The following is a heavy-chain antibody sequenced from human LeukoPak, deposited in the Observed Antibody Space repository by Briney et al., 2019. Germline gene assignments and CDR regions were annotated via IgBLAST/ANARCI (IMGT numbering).Heavy chain of an antibody. V-gene: IGHV3-23*01. J-gene: IGHJ6*03. CDR3: ARAGVRYSSGWYLSFYYYYYMDV. Sequence: SGGSLRLSCAASGFTFSSYAMSWVRQAPGKGLEWVSSISGSGGSTYYADSVKGRFTISRDNSKNTLYLQMNSLRAEDTAVYYCARAGVRYSSGWYLSFYYYYYMDVWGKGTTVTVSS. CDR2: ISGSGGST. CDR1: GFTFSSYA. D-gene: IGHD6-19*01.